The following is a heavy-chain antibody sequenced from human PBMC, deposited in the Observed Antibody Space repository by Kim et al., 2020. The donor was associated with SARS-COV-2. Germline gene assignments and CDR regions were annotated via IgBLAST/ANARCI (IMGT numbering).Heavy chain of an antibody. CDR2: IYYSGST. CDR3: ARGWSYYFDY. V-gene: IGHV4-39*07. Sequence: SETLSLTCTVSGGSISSSSYYWGWIRQPPGKGLEWIGSIYYSGSTYYNPSLKSRVTISVDTSKNQFSLKLSSVTAADTAVYYCARGWSYYFDYWGQGTLVTVSS. J-gene: IGHJ4*02. D-gene: IGHD6-19*01. CDR1: GGSISSSSYY.